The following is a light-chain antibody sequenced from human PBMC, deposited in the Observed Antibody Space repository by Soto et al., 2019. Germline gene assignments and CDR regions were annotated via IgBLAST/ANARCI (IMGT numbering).Light chain of an antibody. CDR1: QGIRND. CDR3: QQYNSYWT. V-gene: IGKV1-17*01. J-gene: IGKJ1*01. Sequence: DIQMTQSPSSLYASGGDRVTGTCRASQGIRNDLGWYQQKPGXTPXXLIYAASSLQSGVPSRFSGSGSRTLFPLTISSLQPEDSATDYCQQYNSYWTFGQGTKVDIK. CDR2: AAS.